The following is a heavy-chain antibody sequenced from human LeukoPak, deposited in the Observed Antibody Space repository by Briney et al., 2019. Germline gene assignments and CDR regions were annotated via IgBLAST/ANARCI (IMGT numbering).Heavy chain of an antibody. J-gene: IGHJ4*02. Sequence: GGSLRLSCAASGFTFSSYAMSWVRQAPGRGLEWVATTNNYGNEKYHVDSVKGRFTISRDNAKNSLDLQMNNLRVEDTAVYYCVRGDIDYWGQGALVTVSS. CDR3: VRGDIDY. V-gene: IGHV3-7*01. CDR1: GFTFSSYA. CDR2: TNNYGNEK. D-gene: IGHD5-24*01.